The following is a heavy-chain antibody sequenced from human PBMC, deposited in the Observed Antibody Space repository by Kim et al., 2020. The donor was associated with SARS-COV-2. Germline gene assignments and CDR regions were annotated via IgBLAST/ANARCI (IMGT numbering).Heavy chain of an antibody. J-gene: IGHJ4*02. D-gene: IGHD5-18*01. CDR1: GYTFTSYY. V-gene: IGHV1-46*01. Sequence: ASVKVSCKASGYTFTSYYMHWVRQAPGQGLEWMGIINPSGGSTSYAQKFQGRVTMTRDTSTSTVYMELSSLRSEDTAVYYCARSKYSYGYSGEEGELFDYWGQGTLVTVSS. CDR2: INPSGGST. CDR3: ARSKYSYGYSGEEGELFDY.